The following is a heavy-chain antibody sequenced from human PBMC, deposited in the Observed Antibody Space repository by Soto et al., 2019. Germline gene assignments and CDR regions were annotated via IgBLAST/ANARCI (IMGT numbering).Heavy chain of an antibody. CDR1: GFTFSRFG. V-gene: IGHV3-30*18. CDR3: AKEGVGTPVGTSHGIGDF. CDR2: ISYDENSK. J-gene: IGHJ4*02. D-gene: IGHD2-21*02. Sequence: QVHLVESGGGVVQPGRSLRLSCAASGFTFSRFGMHWVRQAPGKGLEWVAVISYDENSKYYAESVTGRFTISRDNSKNTLYLEMNSLRAEDSALYYCAKEGVGTPVGTSHGIGDFWGQGTLVTASS.